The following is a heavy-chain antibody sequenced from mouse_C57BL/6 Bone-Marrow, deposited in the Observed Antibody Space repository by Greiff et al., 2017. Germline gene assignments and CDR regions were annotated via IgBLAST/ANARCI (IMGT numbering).Heavy chain of an antibody. J-gene: IGHJ1*03. V-gene: IGHV1-50*01. Sequence: QVHVKQSGAELVKPGASVKLSCKASGYTFTSYWMQWVKQRPGQGLEWIGEIDPSDSYTNYNQKFKGKATLTVDTSSSTAYMQLSSLTSEDSAVYYCARHYGSSYGWYFDVWGTGTTVTVSS. CDR2: IDPSDSYT. CDR1: GYTFTSYW. CDR3: ARHYGSSYGWYFDV. D-gene: IGHD1-1*01.